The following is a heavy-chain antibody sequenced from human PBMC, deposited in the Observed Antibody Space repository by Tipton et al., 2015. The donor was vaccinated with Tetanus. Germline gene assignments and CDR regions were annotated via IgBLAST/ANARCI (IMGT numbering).Heavy chain of an antibody. CDR1: GASISGYY. CDR3: ARTSGYLYSSY. V-gene: IGHV4-59*01. Sequence: TLSLTCTVSGASISGYYWNWIRQSPGKGLEWIGYVDYFGSTKINPSLKSRVAMSVDTAENQLSLRLTSVTSADTAVYYCARTSGYLYSSYWGQGTLVTVSS. J-gene: IGHJ1*01. CDR2: VDYFGST. D-gene: IGHD3-3*01.